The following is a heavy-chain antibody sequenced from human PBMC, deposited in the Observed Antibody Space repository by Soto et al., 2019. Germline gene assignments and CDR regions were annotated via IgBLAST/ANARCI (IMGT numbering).Heavy chain of an antibody. CDR2: ISAYNGNT. D-gene: IGHD4-17*01. Sequence: QVQLVQSGAEVKKPGASVKVSCKASGYTFTSYGISWVRQAPGQGLEWMGWISAYNGNTNYAQKLQGRVTMTTDTSASTAYMELRSLRSDDTAVYDCARDRGTTVTRNAIWFDPWGQGTLVTVSS. J-gene: IGHJ5*02. CDR3: ARDRGTTVTRNAIWFDP. CDR1: GYTFTSYG. V-gene: IGHV1-18*01.